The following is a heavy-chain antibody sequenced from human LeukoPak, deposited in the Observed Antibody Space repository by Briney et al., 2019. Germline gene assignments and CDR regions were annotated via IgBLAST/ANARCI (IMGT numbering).Heavy chain of an antibody. CDR1: GFTFSSYG. CDR2: ISYDGSNK. Sequence: GGSLRLSCAASGFTFSSYGMHWVRQAPGKGLEWVAVISYDGSNKYYADSVKGRFTISRDNSKNTLYLQMNSLRAEDTAVYYCARGIAAAGTVPGFFDYWGQGTLVTVSS. V-gene: IGHV3-30*03. J-gene: IGHJ4*02. CDR3: ARGIAAAGTVPGFFDY. D-gene: IGHD6-13*01.